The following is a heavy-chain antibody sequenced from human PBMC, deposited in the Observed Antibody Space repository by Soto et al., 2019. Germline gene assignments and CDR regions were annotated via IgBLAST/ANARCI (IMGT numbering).Heavy chain of an antibody. V-gene: IGHV3-33*01. CDR2: IWYDGSNK. J-gene: IGHJ6*02. CDR3: ARDITMVRGVIARYYYGMDV. CDR1: GFTFSSYG. Sequence: QVQLVESGRGVVQPGRSLRLSCAASGFTFSSYGMHWVRQAPGKGLEWVAVIWYDGSNKYYADSVKGRFTISRDNSKNTLYLQMNSLRAEDTAVYYCARDITMVRGVIARYYYGMDVWGQGTTVTVSS. D-gene: IGHD3-10*01.